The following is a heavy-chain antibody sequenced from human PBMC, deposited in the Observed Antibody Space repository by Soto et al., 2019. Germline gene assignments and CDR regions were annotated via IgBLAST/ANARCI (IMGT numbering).Heavy chain of an antibody. CDR3: ARDWKGAEGFDP. V-gene: IGHV1-18*01. CDR1: GYTFSTYG. J-gene: IGHJ5*02. CDR2: IGADNGDT. Sequence: QVQLVQSGAEVKKPGASVKVSCKASGYTFSTYGFSWVRQAPGQGLEWMGWIGADNGDTNYAQNFQGRVTMTTDTSTTTSYMELRSLTSDDTAVEFGARDWKGAEGFDPGGQGTLVTVSS. D-gene: IGHD1-1*01.